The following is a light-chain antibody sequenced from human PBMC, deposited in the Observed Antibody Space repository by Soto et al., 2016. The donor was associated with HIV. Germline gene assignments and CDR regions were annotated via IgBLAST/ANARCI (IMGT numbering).Light chain of an antibody. CDR2: DDS. CDR3: QLWDTSDDHYVR. J-gene: IGLJ2*01. Sequence: SYELTQSPSVSVAPGKTATITCGGNNIGTKSVHWYQQKPGQAPVLVVYDDSDRPSGIPQRFSGSKSGNTAALTISGVEAGDEADYYCQLWDTSDDHYVRLGGGTKLTVL. V-gene: IGLV3-21*03. CDR1: NIGTKS.